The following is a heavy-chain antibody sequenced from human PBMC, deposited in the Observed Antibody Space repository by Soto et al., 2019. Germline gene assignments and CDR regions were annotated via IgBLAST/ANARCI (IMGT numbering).Heavy chain of an antibody. CDR1: GYTFTIYY. CDR2: INPSGGST. Sequence: ASVKVSCKASGYTFTIYYMHCVLQAPLQWLEWMGIINPSGGSTSYAQKFQGRVTMTRDTSTSTVYMELSSLRSEDTAVYYCAREWEPGTGTSYNWFDPWGQGTLVTVSS. CDR3: AREWEPGTGTSYNWFDP. V-gene: IGHV1-46*01. D-gene: IGHD1-26*01. J-gene: IGHJ5*02.